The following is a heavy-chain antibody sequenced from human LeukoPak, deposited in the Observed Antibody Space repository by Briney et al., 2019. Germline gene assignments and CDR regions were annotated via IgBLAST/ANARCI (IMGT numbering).Heavy chain of an antibody. Sequence: PSETLSLTCTVSGGSISSSSYYWGWIRQPPGKGLQWIGSIYYSGSTYYNPSFKSRVTISVDTSKNQFSLKLSSVTAADTAVYYCARQDCSSTSCYGIDYWGQGTLVTVSS. J-gene: IGHJ4*02. V-gene: IGHV4-39*01. D-gene: IGHD2-2*01. CDR3: ARQDCSSTSCYGIDY. CDR2: IYYSGST. CDR1: GGSISSSSYY.